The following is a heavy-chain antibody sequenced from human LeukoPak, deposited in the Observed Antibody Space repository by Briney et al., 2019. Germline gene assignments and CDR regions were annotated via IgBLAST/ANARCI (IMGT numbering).Heavy chain of an antibody. CDR3: ARHRNYYFGMEV. V-gene: IGHV4-39*01. CDR1: GVSISTGSYY. CDR2: IYYSGNT. J-gene: IGHJ6*02. Sequence: SETLSLTCSVSGVSISTGSYYWGGIRHPQGKGLEWIGNIYYSGNTYHNPSLKSRVTISVDTSKNQFSLKLSSVAAADTAVYYCARHRNYYFGMEVWGQGTTVTVSS.